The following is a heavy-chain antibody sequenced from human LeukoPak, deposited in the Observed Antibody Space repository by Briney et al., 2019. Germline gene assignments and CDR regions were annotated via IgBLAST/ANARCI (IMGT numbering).Heavy chain of an antibody. CDR3: ARVMTSWASDGGLRYFDWLGAHYYYYYMDV. CDR1: GGSISSSSYY. Sequence: PSETLSLTCTVSGGSISSSSYYWGWIRQPPGKGLEWIGSIYYSGSTYYNPSLKSRVTISVDTSKNQFSLKLSSVTAADTAVYYCARVMTSWASDGGLRYFDWLGAHYYYYYMDVWGKGTTVTVSS. J-gene: IGHJ6*03. CDR2: IYYSGST. V-gene: IGHV4-39*07. D-gene: IGHD3-9*01.